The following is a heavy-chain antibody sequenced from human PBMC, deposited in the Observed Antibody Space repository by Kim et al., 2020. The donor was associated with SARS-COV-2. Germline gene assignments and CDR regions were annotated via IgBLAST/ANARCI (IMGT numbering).Heavy chain of an antibody. CDR2: HGVGSNT. J-gene: IGHJ4*02. Sequence: HGVGSNTKYADSVKGRFTISRDNAKNTVYIQMNSLRGEDTAVYYCAKAYDDWGQGTLVTVSS. CDR3: AKAYDD. V-gene: IGHV3-74*03. D-gene: IGHD2-21*01.